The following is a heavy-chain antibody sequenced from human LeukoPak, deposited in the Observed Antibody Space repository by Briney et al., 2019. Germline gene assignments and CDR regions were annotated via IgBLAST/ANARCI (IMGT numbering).Heavy chain of an antibody. D-gene: IGHD3-3*01. CDR3: AGGGPKFTIFGVVTSSYYFDY. CDR1: GYTFTSYG. J-gene: IGHJ4*02. CDR2: ISAYNGNT. V-gene: IGHV1-18*01. Sequence: GASVKVSCKASGYTFTSYGISWVRQAPGQGLEWMGWISAYNGNTNYAQKLQGRVTMTTDTSTSTAYMELRSLRSDDTAVYYCAGGGPKFTIFGVVTSSYYFDYWGQGTLVTVSS.